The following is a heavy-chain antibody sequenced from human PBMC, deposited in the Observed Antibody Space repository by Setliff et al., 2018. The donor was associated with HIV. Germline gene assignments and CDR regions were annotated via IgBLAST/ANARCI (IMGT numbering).Heavy chain of an antibody. J-gene: IGHJ4*02. Sequence: ASVKVSCKASGGTSSSYGISWVRQAPGQGLEWMGWIYPNTGGTNYAQKFQGRVTMTRDTSISTAYMELSRLRSDDTAVYYCARSTTADWGQGTLVTVSS. CDR3: ARSTTAD. V-gene: IGHV1-2*02. CDR1: GGTSSSYG. D-gene: IGHD4-17*01. CDR2: IYPNTGGT.